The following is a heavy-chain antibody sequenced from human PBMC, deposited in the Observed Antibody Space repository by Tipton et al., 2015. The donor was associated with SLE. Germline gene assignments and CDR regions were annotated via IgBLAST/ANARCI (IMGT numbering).Heavy chain of an antibody. CDR1: GASISSHY. CDR2: IYNNGNT. D-gene: IGHD3-16*01. J-gene: IGHJ3*01. CDR3: ARHIWGGYDAFDV. Sequence: LRLSCTVSGASISSHYWNWIRQPPGKGLEWIGNIYNNGNTNYNPSLKSRVTISIDTSYNQFSLRLTTVTAADTAVYYCARHIWGGYDAFDVWGQGALVTVSS. V-gene: IGHV4-59*08.